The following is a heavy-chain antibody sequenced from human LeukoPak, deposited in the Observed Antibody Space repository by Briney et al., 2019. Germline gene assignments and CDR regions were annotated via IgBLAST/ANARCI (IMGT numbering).Heavy chain of an antibody. V-gene: IGHV4-38-2*02. CDR1: GYSISRGYF. CDR3: ARVRAAAAQEFDY. CDR2: IFHSGST. D-gene: IGHD6-13*01. J-gene: IGHJ4*02. Sequence: SETLSLTCTVSGYSISRGYFWGWIRQSPGKGLEWIASIFHSGSTYYNPSLKSRVTMSVDTSKNQFSLKLSSVTAADTAVYYCARVRAAAAQEFDYWGQGTLVTVSS.